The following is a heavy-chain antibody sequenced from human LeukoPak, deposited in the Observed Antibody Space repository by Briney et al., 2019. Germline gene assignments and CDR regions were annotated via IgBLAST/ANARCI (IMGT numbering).Heavy chain of an antibody. Sequence: PGGSLRLSCAASGFTFSSYSMNWVRQAPGKGLEWVSSISGSSSYIYYADSVKGRFTISRDNAKNSLYLQMNSLRAEDTAVYYCARDLSGYCSSTSCRYYYYYYMDVWGKGTTVTISS. CDR1: GFTFSSYS. CDR3: ARDLSGYCSSTSCRYYYYYYMDV. D-gene: IGHD2-2*01. CDR2: ISGSSSYI. J-gene: IGHJ6*03. V-gene: IGHV3-21*01.